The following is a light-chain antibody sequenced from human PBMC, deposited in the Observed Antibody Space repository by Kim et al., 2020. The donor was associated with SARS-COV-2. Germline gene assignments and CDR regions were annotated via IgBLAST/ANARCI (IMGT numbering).Light chain of an antibody. CDR3: SSYTASSELV. CDR1: NSDVGGYHY. Sequence: QSALAQPASVSGSPGQSITISCTGTNSDVGGYHYVSWYQQHPGKAPKLMIYDVTNRPSWVSNRFSGSKSGNTASLTISGLRAEDEAEYYCSSYTASSELVFGGGTQLTVL. V-gene: IGLV2-14*03. J-gene: IGLJ3*02. CDR2: DVT.